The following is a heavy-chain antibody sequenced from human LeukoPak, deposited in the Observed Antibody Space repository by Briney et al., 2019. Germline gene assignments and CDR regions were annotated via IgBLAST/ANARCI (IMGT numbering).Heavy chain of an antibody. CDR2: IYYSGST. V-gene: IGHV4-30-4*01. Sequence: SQTLSLTCTVSGGSISSGDYYWSWIRQPPGKGLEWIGYIYYSGSTYYNPSLKSRVTISVDTSKNQFSLKLSSVTAADTAVYYCARVLDDSSPIIDYWGQGTLVTVSS. J-gene: IGHJ4*02. CDR3: ARVLDDSSPIIDY. D-gene: IGHD3-22*01. CDR1: GGSISSGDYY.